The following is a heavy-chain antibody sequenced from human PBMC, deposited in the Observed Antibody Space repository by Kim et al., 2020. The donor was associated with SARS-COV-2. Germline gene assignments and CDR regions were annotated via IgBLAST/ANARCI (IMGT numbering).Heavy chain of an antibody. CDR3: ARVHPSLVGSYYFDY. CDR1: GFTFSSYS. Sequence: GGSLRLSCAASGFTFSSYSMNWVRQAPGKGLEWVSYISSSSSTIYYADSVKGRFTISRDNAKNSLYLQMNSLRDEDTAVYYCARVHPSLVGSYYFDYWGQGTLVTVSS. CDR2: ISSSSSTI. V-gene: IGHV3-48*02. D-gene: IGHD3-10*01. J-gene: IGHJ4*02.